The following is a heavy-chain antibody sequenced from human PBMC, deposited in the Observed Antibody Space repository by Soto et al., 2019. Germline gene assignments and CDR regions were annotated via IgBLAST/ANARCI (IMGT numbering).Heavy chain of an antibody. CDR3: AHRPNCWSTSCFYFDY. CDR1: GFSLSTSGVG. V-gene: IGHV2-5*02. J-gene: IGHJ4*02. CDR2: VYWDDEK. D-gene: IGHD2-2*01. Sequence: QITLKESGPTLVKPTQTLTLTCTFSGFSLSTSGVGVGWIRQPPGKALEWLALVYWDDEKRYSPSLKSRLTIPKDPSQNPVVLTMTNMDPLDTATYYCAHRPNCWSTSCFYFDYWGQGILVTVSS.